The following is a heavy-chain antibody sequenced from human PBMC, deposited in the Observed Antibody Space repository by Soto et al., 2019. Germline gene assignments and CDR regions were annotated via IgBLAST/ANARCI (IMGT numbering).Heavy chain of an antibody. CDR1: GYSFTSYW. J-gene: IGHJ3*01. CDR2: IDPSDSYT. V-gene: IGHV5-10-1*01. CDR3: ARLRSIATRAFDV. Sequence: PGESLKISCKGSGYSFTSYWISWVRQKPGKGLEWMGRIDPSDSYTNYKPSFQGHVAISADRSINTAYLQWSSLKASDTAMYYCARLRSIATRAFDVWGQGTMVTVS. D-gene: IGHD1-26*01.